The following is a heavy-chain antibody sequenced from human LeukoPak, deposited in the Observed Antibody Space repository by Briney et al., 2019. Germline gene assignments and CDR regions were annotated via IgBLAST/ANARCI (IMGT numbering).Heavy chain of an antibody. CDR3: AKDRALSSYMDV. V-gene: IGHV3-30*18. CDR2: ISYDGSNK. Sequence: PGGSLRLSCAASGFTFSSYGMHWVRQAPGKGLEWVAVISYDGSNKYYADSVKGRFTISRDNSKNTLYLQMNSPRAEDTAVYYCAKDRALSSYMDVWGKGTTVTVSS. J-gene: IGHJ6*03. CDR1: GFTFSSYG. D-gene: IGHD3-10*01.